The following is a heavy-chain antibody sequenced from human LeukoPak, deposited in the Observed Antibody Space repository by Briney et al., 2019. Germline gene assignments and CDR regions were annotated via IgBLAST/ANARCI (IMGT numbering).Heavy chain of an antibody. Sequence: GGSLRLSRAASGFTFSSYSMNWVRQAPGKGLEWVSSISSSSSYIYYADSVKGRFTISRDNAKNSLYLQMNSLRAEDTAVYYCARDHGYYGSGSFDYWGQGTLVTVSS. J-gene: IGHJ4*02. CDR2: ISSSSSYI. D-gene: IGHD3-10*01. CDR3: ARDHGYYGSGSFDY. V-gene: IGHV3-21*01. CDR1: GFTFSSYS.